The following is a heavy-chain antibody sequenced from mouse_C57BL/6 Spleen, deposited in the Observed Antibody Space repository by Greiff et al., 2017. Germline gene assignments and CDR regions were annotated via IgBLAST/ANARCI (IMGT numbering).Heavy chain of an antibody. Sequence: VQLKQSGPELVKPGASVKISCKASGYSFTGYYMHWVKQSHGNVLDWIGYIYPYNGGSSYNEKFKSKATLTVDKSSSTAYMVLRSLTSEDSTVYYCAGSEIYYCVPYARGYWGQGTSVTVSS. J-gene: IGHJ4*01. D-gene: IGHD2-13*01. CDR1: GYSFTGYY. V-gene: IGHV1-31*01. CDR3: AGSEIYYCVPYARGY. CDR2: IYPYNGGS.